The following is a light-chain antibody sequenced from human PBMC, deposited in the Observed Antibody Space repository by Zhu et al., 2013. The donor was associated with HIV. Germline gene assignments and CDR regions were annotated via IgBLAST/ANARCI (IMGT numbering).Light chain of an antibody. J-gene: IGKJ2*01. CDR3: MQALQIPPT. V-gene: IGKV2-28*01. CDR2: LGS. CDR1: QSLLHSNGYNY. Sequence: DIVMTQSPVFLPVTPGEPASISCRSNQSLLHSNGYNYLDWYLQKPGQSPQLLIYLGSNQASGVPDRFSGSGSGTDFTLKISRVEAEDVGVYYCMQALQIPPTFGQGTKLEIK.